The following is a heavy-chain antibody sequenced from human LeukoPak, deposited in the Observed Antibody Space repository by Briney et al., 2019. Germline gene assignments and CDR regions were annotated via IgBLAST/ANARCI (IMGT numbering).Heavy chain of an antibody. CDR2: IIPILGIA. CDR3: ALPTSSSTLDWYFDL. Sequence: ASVKVSCKASGGTFSSYAISWVRQAPGQGLEWMGRIIPILGIANYAQKFQGRATITADKSTSTAYMELSSLRSEDTAVYYCALPTSSSTLDWYFDLWGRGTLVTVSS. D-gene: IGHD6-6*01. J-gene: IGHJ2*01. V-gene: IGHV1-69*04. CDR1: GGTFSSYA.